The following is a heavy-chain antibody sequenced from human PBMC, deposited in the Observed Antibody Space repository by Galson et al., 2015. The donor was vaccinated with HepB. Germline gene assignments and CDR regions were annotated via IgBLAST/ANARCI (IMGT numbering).Heavy chain of an antibody. D-gene: IGHD4-17*01. Sequence: SVKVSCKASGGTFSSYAISWVRQAPGQGLEWMGGINPSGGSTSYAQKFQGRVTMTRDTSTSTVYMELSSLRSEDTAVYYCASTVTTYSAFDIWGQGTMVTVSS. V-gene: IGHV1-46*01. CDR3: ASTVTTYSAFDI. J-gene: IGHJ3*02. CDR1: GGTFSSYA. CDR2: INPSGGST.